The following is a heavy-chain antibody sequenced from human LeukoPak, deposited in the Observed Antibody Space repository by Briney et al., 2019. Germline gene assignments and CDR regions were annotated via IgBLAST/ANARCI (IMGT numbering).Heavy chain of an antibody. J-gene: IGHJ4*02. Sequence: SETLSLTPTVSRGSISSYYWIWIRQPPGKGLEWIGYIYYSRSTNYNPSLKSRGTISVDTSKTQSSLKLSSVTAADTAVYYCARLGLSRYGLPGGYWGQGTLVTVSS. CDR1: RGSISSYY. D-gene: IGHD5-18*01. CDR2: IYYSRST. V-gene: IGHV4-59*08. CDR3: ARLGLSRYGLPGGY.